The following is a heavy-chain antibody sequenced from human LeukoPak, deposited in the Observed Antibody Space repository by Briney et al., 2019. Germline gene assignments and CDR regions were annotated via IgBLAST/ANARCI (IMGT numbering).Heavy chain of an antibody. D-gene: IGHD3-22*01. V-gene: IGHV3-66*04. CDR1: GFTASSNY. J-gene: IGHJ4*02. CDR3: ARQTYYHDSAGYSSLHYFDY. CDR2: IYSGGGST. Sequence: PGGSLRLSCAASGFTASSNYLSWVRQAPGKGLEWVSVIYSGGGSTFYADSVKGRFTISRDTSRNSLYLQMNSLRTEGTAVYYSARQTYYHDSAGYSSLHYFDYWGQGTLVTVPS.